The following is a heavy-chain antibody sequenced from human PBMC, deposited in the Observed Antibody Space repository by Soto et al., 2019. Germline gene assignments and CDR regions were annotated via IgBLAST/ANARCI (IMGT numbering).Heavy chain of an antibody. CDR3: ARGPWTQEGPKYYFDF. J-gene: IGHJ4*02. V-gene: IGHV1-69*01. CDR1: GGTFDTFA. Sequence: QVQLVQSGAEVKKPGSSVKVSCKASGGTFDTFAFSWVRQAPGQGLEWLGGIIPVLGRANYAQRFQDRVSASADGSTSTAFMGLSSLNSDDTAVYYCARGPWTQEGPKYYFDFWGQGTLVTVSS. CDR2: IIPVLGRA. D-gene: IGHD5-18*01.